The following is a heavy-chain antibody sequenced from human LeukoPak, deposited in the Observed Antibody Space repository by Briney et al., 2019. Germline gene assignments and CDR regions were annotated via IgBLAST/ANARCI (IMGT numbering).Heavy chain of an antibody. CDR1: GGSCDDYY. D-gene: IGHD1-1*01. CDR3: ASQVRLERRYYYYYMDV. V-gene: IGHV4-34*01. Sequence: SETLSLTCAVHGGSCDDYYCSWIRQPPGKGLEWIGEINHSGSTNYNPSLKSRVTISLDTSKNQFSLKLSSVTAADTAVYYCASQVRLERRYYYYYMDVWDKGTTVTVSS. CDR2: INHSGST. J-gene: IGHJ6*03.